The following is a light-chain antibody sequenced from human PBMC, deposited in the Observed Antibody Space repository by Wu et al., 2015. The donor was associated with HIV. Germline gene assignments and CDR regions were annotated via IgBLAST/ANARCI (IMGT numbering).Light chain of an antibody. CDR3: QLYGTSPQVT. J-gene: IGKJ4*01. CDR2: GAS. CDR1: QRLSSRS. Sequence: EIVLRQFPSTQSLSPGERALFSCRASQRLSSRSLAWYQQKRGQPPRLLISGASIRATGIPDKFSGAGAGTDFSLIISGLEPEDSAVYYCQLYGTSPQVTFGGGTKVEIK. V-gene: IGKV3-20*01.